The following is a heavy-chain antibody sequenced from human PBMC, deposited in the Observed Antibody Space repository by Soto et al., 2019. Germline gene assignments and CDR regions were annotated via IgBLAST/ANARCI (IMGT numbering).Heavy chain of an antibody. V-gene: IGHV4-59*01. D-gene: IGHD2-2*01. Sequence: SETLSLTCTVSGGSISSYYWSWIRQPPGKGLEWIGYIYYSGSTNYNPSLKSRVTISVDTSKNQFSLKLSSVTAADTAVYYCARGLLRGPAAVDYWGQGTLVTVSS. CDR1: GGSISSYY. CDR2: IYYSGST. CDR3: ARGLLRGPAAVDY. J-gene: IGHJ4*02.